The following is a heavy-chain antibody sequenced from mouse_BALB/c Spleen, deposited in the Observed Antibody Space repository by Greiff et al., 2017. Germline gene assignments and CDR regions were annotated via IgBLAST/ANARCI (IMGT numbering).Heavy chain of an antibody. D-gene: IGHD2-10*01. CDR1: GYTFTDYE. V-gene: IGHV1-15*01. Sequence: QVQLQQSGAELVRPGASVTLSCKASGYTFTDYEMHWVKQTPVHGLECIGAIDPETGGTAYNQKFKGKATLTADKSSSTAYMELRSLTSEDSAVYYCTVAFYGNPFAYWGQGTLVTVSA. CDR3: TVAFYGNPFAY. J-gene: IGHJ3*01. CDR2: IDPETGGT.